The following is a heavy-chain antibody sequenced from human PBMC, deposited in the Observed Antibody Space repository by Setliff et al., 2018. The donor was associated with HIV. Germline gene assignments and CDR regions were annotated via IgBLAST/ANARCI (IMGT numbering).Heavy chain of an antibody. D-gene: IGHD6-19*01. J-gene: IGHJ4*02. CDR2: INHRGST. Sequence: PSETLSLTCAVYGDSLSGYQWTWIRQAPGKGLEWIGEINHRGSTIYNPSLKSRVTILVDTSKNQFSLNLDSVTAADTAVYFCARALAGGSGWNYFDLWGPGTLVTVSS. CDR1: GDSLSGYQ. CDR3: ARALAGGSGWNYFDL. V-gene: IGHV4-34*01.